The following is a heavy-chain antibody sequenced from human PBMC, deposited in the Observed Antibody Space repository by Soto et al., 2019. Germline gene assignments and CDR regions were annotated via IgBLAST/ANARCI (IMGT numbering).Heavy chain of an antibody. J-gene: IGHJ6*03. CDR2: IDHSGRT. CDR3: ARDAGQYYYYYMDV. CDR1: SGSISSSNW. Sequence: QVQLQESGPGLVKPSGTLSLTCAVSSGSISSSNWWIWVRQPPGKGLEWIGEIDHSGRTNYKPSLKSRVTISVDKSTNQFSLKLSSVTAADTAVYYCARDAGQYYYYYMDVWGKGTTVTVSS. V-gene: IGHV4-4*02.